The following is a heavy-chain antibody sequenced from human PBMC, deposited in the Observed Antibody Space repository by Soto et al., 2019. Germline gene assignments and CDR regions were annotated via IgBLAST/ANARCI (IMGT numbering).Heavy chain of an antibody. CDR3: AKDTGAYDIDS. CDR2: ISYDGNTK. V-gene: IGHV3-30-3*01. CDR1: GFIFSGYA. J-gene: IGHJ4*02. Sequence: QVQLVESGGGVVQPGRSLRLSCAASGFIFSGYAMHWVRQAPGKGLEWVAVISYDGNTKYYADSVKGRFTVSRDNSKNPLYVQMNNLSAEDSAVNYCAKDTGAYDIDSWGQGTLVTVSS. D-gene: IGHD5-12*01.